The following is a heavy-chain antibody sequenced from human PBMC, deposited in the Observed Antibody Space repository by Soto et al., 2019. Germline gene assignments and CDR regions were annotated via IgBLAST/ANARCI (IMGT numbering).Heavy chain of an antibody. CDR2: ISGTGVQT. D-gene: IGHD6-13*01. J-gene: IGHJ4*02. Sequence: GGSLRLSCSTSGFTFTTYSMNWVRQAPGKGLEWVSSISGTGVQTYHADSVKGRFTISRDNSRETLSLQMDSLRAEDTATYFCVKDQSPRAGGGSVGDYWGQGTLLTVST. V-gene: IGHV3-23*01. CDR3: VKDQSPRAGGGSVGDY. CDR1: GFTFTTYS.